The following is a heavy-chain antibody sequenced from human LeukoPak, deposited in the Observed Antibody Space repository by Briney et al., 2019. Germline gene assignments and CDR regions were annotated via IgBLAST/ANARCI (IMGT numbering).Heavy chain of an antibody. J-gene: IGHJ4*02. Sequence: GGSLRLSCAASGFTLTNYWMNWLRQAPGKGLERVANIKQDGSAKNYVDSVKGRFTISRDNAKNSLYLQMNNLRVEDTAVYYCARERVTTTSFGYWGQGVLVTVSS. D-gene: IGHD2/OR15-2a*01. CDR2: IKQDGSAK. CDR3: ARERVTTTSFGY. V-gene: IGHV3-7*01. CDR1: GFTLTNYW.